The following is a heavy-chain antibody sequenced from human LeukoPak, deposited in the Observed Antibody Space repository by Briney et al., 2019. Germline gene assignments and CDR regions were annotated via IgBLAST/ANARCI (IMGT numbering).Heavy chain of an antibody. CDR2: IWYDGSNK. Sequence: GGSLRLSCAASGFTFSSYGMHWVRQAPGKGLEWVAVIWYDGSNKYYAESVKGRFTISRDNSKNTLYMQMNSLRDEDTDGYYWARVWTDRYGMHLWRQGPTVTVSS. CDR3: ARVWTDRYGMHL. CDR1: GFTFSSYG. J-gene: IGHJ6*02. D-gene: IGHD3/OR15-3a*01. V-gene: IGHV3-33*01.